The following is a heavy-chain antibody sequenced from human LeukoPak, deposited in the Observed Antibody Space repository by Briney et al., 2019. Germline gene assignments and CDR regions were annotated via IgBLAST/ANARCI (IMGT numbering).Heavy chain of an antibody. J-gene: IGHJ3*01. D-gene: IGHD5/OR15-5a*01. CDR1: AYTFSTYW. V-gene: IGHV3-74*01. CDR2: INSDGSST. CDR3: VREDSVNFPDAFDV. Sequence: GGSLILSCAASAYTFSTYWMHWVRQAPGKGLVWVSRINSDGSSTRYADSVKGRFTISRDNTENTLYLQMNSLRAEDTAVYYCVREDSVNFPDAFDVWGQGTMVTVSS.